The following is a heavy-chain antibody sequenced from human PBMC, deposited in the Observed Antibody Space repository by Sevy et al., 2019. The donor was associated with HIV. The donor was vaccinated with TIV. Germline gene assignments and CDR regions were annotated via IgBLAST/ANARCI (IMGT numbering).Heavy chain of an antibody. D-gene: IGHD6-13*01. CDR3: ARDRLKAAAGTGGDYYYYYGMDV. V-gene: IGHV4-59*01. CDR2: IYYSGST. J-gene: IGHJ6*02. CDR1: GGSISSYY. Sequence: SETLSLTCTVSGGSISSYYWSWIRQPPGKGLEWIGYIYYSGSTNYNPPLKSRVTISVDTSKNQFSLKLSSVTAADTAVYYCARDRLKAAAGTGGDYYYYYGMDVWGQGTTVTVSS.